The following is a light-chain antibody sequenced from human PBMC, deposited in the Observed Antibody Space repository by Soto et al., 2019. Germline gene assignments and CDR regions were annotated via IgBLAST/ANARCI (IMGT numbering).Light chain of an antibody. Sequence: IVMPQSPVTLSVSPGERAALSCRASQSVTNSYLAWYQQKPGQAPRLLTYGASSRATGIPDRFSGSGSGTDFTLTISRLEPEDFAVYYCQQYGSSPPITFGQGTRLEIK. CDR3: QQYGSSPPIT. J-gene: IGKJ5*01. CDR2: GAS. CDR1: QSVTNSY. V-gene: IGKV3-20*01.